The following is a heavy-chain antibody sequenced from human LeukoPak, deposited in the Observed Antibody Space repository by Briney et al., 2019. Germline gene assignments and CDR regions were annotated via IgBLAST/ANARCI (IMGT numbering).Heavy chain of an antibody. D-gene: IGHD4-17*01. CDR3: ARPMTTVTTLRSDP. Sequence: ASVKVSCKASGYIFTGYYMHWVRQAPGQGLEWMGWINPNSGGTNYAQKFQGRVTMTRDTSISTAYMELSRLRSDDTAVYYCARPMTTVTTLRSDPWGQGTLVTVSS. CDR1: GYIFTGYY. J-gene: IGHJ5*02. CDR2: INPNSGGT. V-gene: IGHV1-2*02.